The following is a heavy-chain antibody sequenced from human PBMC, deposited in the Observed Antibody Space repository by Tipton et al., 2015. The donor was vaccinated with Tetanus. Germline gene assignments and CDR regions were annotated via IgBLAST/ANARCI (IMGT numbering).Heavy chain of an antibody. CDR2: IYYSGST. CDR1: GGSISSYY. CDR3: ARGGQGEGGY. V-gene: IGHV4-59*01. J-gene: IGHJ4*02. D-gene: IGHD3-10*01. Sequence: TLSLTCTVSGGSISSYYWRWIRQPPGKGLEWIGYIYYSGSTKYNPSIKRRVTISVDTSKNKYSLKLSSVTAADTAVYYCARGGQGEGGYWGQGTLVAVSS.